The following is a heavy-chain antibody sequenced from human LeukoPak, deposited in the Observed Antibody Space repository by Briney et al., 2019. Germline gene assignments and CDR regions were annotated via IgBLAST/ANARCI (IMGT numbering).Heavy chain of an antibody. J-gene: IGHJ4*02. CDR1: GFTFSSAA. CDR2: ISWNSGSI. D-gene: IGHD1-26*01. Sequence: GGSLRLSCAASGFTFSSAAMSWVRQAPGKGLEWVSGISWNSGSIGYADSVKGRFTISRDNAKNSLYLQMNSLRAEDTALYYCAKVSSVGATIRSYFDYWGQGTLVTVSS. V-gene: IGHV3-9*01. CDR3: AKVSSVGATIRSYFDY.